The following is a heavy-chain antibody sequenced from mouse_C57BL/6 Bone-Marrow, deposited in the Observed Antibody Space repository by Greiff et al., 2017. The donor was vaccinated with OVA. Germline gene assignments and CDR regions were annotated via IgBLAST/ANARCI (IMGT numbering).Heavy chain of an antibody. V-gene: IGHV1-85*01. CDR2: IYPRDGST. CDR3: ARWNYVGLWYFDV. J-gene: IGHJ1*03. Sequence: QVQLQQSGPELVKPGASVKLSCKASGYTFTSYDINWVKQRPGQGLEWIGRIYPRDGSTKYNEKFKGKATLTVDKSSSTAYMELLSLTSDDSAVYFCARWNYVGLWYFDVWGTGTTVTVSS. CDR1: GYTFTSYD. D-gene: IGHD2-4*01.